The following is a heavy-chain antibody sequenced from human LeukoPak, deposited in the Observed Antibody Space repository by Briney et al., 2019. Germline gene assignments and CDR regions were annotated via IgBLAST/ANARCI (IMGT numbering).Heavy chain of an antibody. V-gene: IGHV1-69*04. CDR3: ARRTDAVDDAFDI. J-gene: IGHJ3*02. CDR2: IIPALDRA. CDR1: GDNFNNYA. D-gene: IGHD3/OR15-3a*01. Sequence: ASVKVSCKASGDNFNNYAVNWARQAPGQGLQWMGRIIPALDRANYAHNFQGRLTITADKSTKTAYMELSSLQSEDTGLYFCARRTDAVDDAFDIWGQGTMLIVSS.